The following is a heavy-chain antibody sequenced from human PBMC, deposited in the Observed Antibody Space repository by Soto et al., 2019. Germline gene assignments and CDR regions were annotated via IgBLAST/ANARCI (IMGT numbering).Heavy chain of an antibody. CDR3: AMRSNPTYYYGSGSYYPFDY. D-gene: IGHD3-10*01. V-gene: IGHV3-48*02. CDR1: GFTFSSYS. Sequence: GGSLRLSCAASGFTFSSYSMNWVRQAPGKGLEWVSYISSSSSTIYYADSVKGRFTISRDNAKNSLYLQMNSLRDEDTAVYYCAMRSNPTYYYGSGSYYPFDYWGQGTLVTVSS. CDR2: ISSSSSTI. J-gene: IGHJ4*02.